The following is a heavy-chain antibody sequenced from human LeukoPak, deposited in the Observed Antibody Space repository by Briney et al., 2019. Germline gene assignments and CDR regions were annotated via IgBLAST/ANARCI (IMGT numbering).Heavy chain of an antibody. V-gene: IGHV1-69*01. CDR3: ARDRDPSQWLVYDY. CDR2: IIPIFGTA. D-gene: IGHD6-19*01. Sequence: VKVSCKASGGTFSSYAISWVRQAPGQGLEWMGGIIPIFGTANYAQKFQGRVTITADESTSTAYMELSSLRSEDTAVYYCARDRDPSQWLVYDYWGQGTPVTVSS. J-gene: IGHJ4*02. CDR1: GGTFSSYA.